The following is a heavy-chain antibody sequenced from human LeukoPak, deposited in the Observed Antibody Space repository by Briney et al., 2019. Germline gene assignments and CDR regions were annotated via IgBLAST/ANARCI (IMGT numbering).Heavy chain of an antibody. CDR2: INPNSGGT. V-gene: IGHV1-2*04. J-gene: IGHJ4*02. D-gene: IGHD6-13*01. Sequence: GSSVKVSCKASGYTFTGYYMHWVRQAPGQGLEWMGWINPNSGGTNYAQKFQGWVTMTRDTSISTAYMELSRLRSDDTAVYYCAREEGSSLAYLDYWGQGTLVTVSS. CDR3: AREEGSSLAYLDY. CDR1: GYTFTGYY.